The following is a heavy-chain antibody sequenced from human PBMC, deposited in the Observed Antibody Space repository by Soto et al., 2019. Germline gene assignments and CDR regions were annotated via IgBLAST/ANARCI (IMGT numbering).Heavy chain of an antibody. V-gene: IGHV4-59*01. Sequence: QVQLQESGPGLVKPSETLSLTCTVSGGSISSYYWSWIRQPPGKGLEWIGYISKSGSANHNPSLKSRVTMSIDMAKNQFSLKLSSVTAADTAVYYCARDQMGSLDYWGQGTLVTVSS. D-gene: IGHD3-10*01. CDR2: ISKSGSA. CDR1: GGSISSYY. CDR3: ARDQMGSLDY. J-gene: IGHJ4*02.